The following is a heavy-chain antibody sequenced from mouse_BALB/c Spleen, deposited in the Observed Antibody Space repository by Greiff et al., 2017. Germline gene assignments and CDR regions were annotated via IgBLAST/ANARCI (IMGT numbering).Heavy chain of an antibody. CDR3: ARYKTQGYYFDY. CDR2: ISYSGST. V-gene: IGHV3-8*02. J-gene: IGHJ2*01. Sequence: VQLKQSGPSLVKPSQTLSLTCSVTGDSITSGYWNWIRKFPGNKLEYMGYISYSGSTYYNPSLKSRISITRDTSKNQYYLQLNSVTTEDTATYYCARYKTQGYYFDYWGQGTTLTVSS. CDR1: GDSITSGY.